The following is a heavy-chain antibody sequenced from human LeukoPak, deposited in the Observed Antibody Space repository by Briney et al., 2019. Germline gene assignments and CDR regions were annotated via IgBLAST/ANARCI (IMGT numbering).Heavy chain of an antibody. CDR2: INPNSGGT. Sequence: GASVKVSCKASGYTLTSYGISWVRQAPGQGLEWMGWINPNSGGTNYAQKFQGRVTMTRDTSISTAYMELSRLRSDDTAVYYCARAVFPVVLGAFDIWGQGTMVTVSS. V-gene: IGHV1-2*02. J-gene: IGHJ3*02. CDR3: ARAVFPVVLGAFDI. CDR1: GYTLTSYG. D-gene: IGHD3-16*01.